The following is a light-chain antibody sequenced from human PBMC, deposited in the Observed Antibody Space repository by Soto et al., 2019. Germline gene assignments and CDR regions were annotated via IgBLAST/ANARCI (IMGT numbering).Light chain of an antibody. J-gene: IGLJ2*01. CDR1: SSDIGGYDY. V-gene: IGLV2-14*01. CDR2: DVN. CDR3: TSYASGSSHVV. Sequence: QSALTQPASVSGSPGQSITLSCTGTSSDIGGYDYVSWYQRHPGKAPKLIIYDVNNRPSGVSNRFSGSKSGNTASLTISGLQAEDEAAYHCTSYASGSSHVVFGGGTKVTVL.